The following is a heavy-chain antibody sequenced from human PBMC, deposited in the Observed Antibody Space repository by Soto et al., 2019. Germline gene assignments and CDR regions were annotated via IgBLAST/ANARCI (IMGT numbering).Heavy chain of an antibody. V-gene: IGHV4-59*01. CDR3: ARALPGQWQTLIDAFDI. J-gene: IGHJ3*02. D-gene: IGHD2-8*01. Sequence: SETLSLTCTVSGGSISSYYWSWIRQPPGKGLEWIGYIYYSGSTNYNPSLKSRVTISVDTSKNQFSLKLSSVTAADTTVYYCARALPGQWQTLIDAFDIWGQGTMVT. CDR1: GGSISSYY. CDR2: IYYSGST.